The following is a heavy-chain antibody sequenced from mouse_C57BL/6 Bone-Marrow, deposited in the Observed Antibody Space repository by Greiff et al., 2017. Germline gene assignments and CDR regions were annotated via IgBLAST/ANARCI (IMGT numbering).Heavy chain of an antibody. CDR3: TTDFYYGSAYYAMDY. J-gene: IGHJ4*01. D-gene: IGHD1-1*01. Sequence: EVQLQQSGAELVRPGASVKLSCTASGFNIKDDYMHWVKQRPEQGLEWIGWIDPENGDTESASKFQGKATITADTSSNTAYLQLSSLTSEDTAVYYCTTDFYYGSAYYAMDYWGQGTSVTVSS. CDR2: IDPENGDT. V-gene: IGHV14-4*01. CDR1: GFNIKDDY.